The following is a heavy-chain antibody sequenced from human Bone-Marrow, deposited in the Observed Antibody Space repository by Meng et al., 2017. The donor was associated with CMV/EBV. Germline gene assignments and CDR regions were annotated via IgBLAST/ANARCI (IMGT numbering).Heavy chain of an antibody. CDR1: GDSVSSNSVA. V-gene: IGHV6-1*01. Sequence: GDSVSSNSVAWTWIRQSPSSGLEWLGRTYSSSKWYNDYAVSVKSRITINPSTSQNQFSLQLNSVTPADTAVYSCARDYGDYVWFDPWGQGTLVTVSS. J-gene: IGHJ5*02. CDR2: TYSSSKWYN. CDR3: ARDYGDYVWFDP. D-gene: IGHD4-17*01.